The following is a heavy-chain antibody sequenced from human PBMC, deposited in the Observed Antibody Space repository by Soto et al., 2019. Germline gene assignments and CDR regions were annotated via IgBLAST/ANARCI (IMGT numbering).Heavy chain of an antibody. D-gene: IGHD6-19*01. CDR3: VKDGSSGWPYYYGLDV. V-gene: IGHV3-30*18. J-gene: IGHJ6*02. CDR2: ISYDGSKK. Sequence: QVQLVESGGGVVQPGRSLRLSCAASGFTFSSYGMHWVRQAPGKGLEWVAVISYDGSKKYYADSVKGRFTISRDNSKNTLYLQMSSLRAEDTAVYYCVKDGSSGWPYYYGLDVWGQGTTVTVSS. CDR1: GFTFSSYG.